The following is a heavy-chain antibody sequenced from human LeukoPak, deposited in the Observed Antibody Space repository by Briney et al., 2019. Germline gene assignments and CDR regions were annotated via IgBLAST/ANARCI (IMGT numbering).Heavy chain of an antibody. CDR3: ARAPQYYYDSSGAFDI. Sequence: PSETLSLTCTVSGGSISSSSYYWGWIRQPPGKGLEWIGSIYYSGSTYYNPSLKSRVTISVDTSKNQFSLKLSSVTAADTAVYYCARAPQYYYDSSGAFDIWGQGTMVTVSS. CDR1: GGSISSSSYY. V-gene: IGHV4-39*07. D-gene: IGHD3-22*01. J-gene: IGHJ3*02. CDR2: IYYSGST.